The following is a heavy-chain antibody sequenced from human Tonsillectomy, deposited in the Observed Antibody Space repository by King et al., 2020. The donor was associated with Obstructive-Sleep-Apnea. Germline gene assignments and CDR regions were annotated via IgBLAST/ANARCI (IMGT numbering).Heavy chain of an antibody. CDR3: AKDRARGIYSGYALLDY. J-gene: IGHJ4*02. CDR1: GFTFSDYG. V-gene: IGHV3-30*18. D-gene: IGHD5-12*01. CDR2: MSYDGITK. Sequence: VQLVESGGGVVQPGRSLRLSCAASGFTFSDYGMHWVRQAPVKGVEWVAVMSYDGITKYYGDSVRGRFTLSRDNSKNTLYLQMSSLRAEDTAVYYCAKDRARGIYSGYALLDYWGQGTLVTVSS.